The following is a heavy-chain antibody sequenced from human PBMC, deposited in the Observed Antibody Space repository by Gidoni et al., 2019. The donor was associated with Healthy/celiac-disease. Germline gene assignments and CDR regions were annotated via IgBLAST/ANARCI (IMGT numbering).Heavy chain of an antibody. CDR3: ARGGSIAAAGTFQH. D-gene: IGHD6-13*01. Sequence: QVQLVQSGAEVKKPGSSVKVSCKASGATFSSYAISWVRQAPGQGLEWMGGIIPIFGTANYAQKFQGRVTITADESTSTAYMELSSLRSEDTAVYYCARGGSIAAAGTFQHWGQGTLVTVSS. CDR1: GATFSSYA. V-gene: IGHV1-69*01. CDR2: IIPIFGTA. J-gene: IGHJ1*01.